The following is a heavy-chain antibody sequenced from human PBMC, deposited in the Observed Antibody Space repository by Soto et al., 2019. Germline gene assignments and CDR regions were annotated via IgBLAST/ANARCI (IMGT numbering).Heavy chain of an antibody. CDR1: GGTFSSYT. CDR3: ARDRGIAARPGWFDP. Sequence: QVQLVQSGAEVKKPGSSVKVSCKASGGTFSSYTISWVRQAPGQGLEWMGRIIPILGIANYAQKFQGRVTITADKYTSTAYMELSSLRSEDTAVYYCARDRGIAARPGWFDPWGQGTLVTVSS. D-gene: IGHD6-6*01. CDR2: IIPILGIA. V-gene: IGHV1-69*08. J-gene: IGHJ5*02.